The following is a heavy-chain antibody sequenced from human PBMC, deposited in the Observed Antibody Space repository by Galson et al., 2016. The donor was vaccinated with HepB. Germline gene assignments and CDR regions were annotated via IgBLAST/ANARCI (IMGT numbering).Heavy chain of an antibody. D-gene: IGHD3-16*01. CDR2: IWFDGRNQ. CDR1: GFTFSNYG. CDR3: ARDDHYGVYFDH. Sequence: SLRLSCAGSGFTFSNYGMHWVRQAPGKGLEWVSNIWFDGRNQYYGDSVKGRFTISRDNSKNTPYLQMNSLRAGDTAVYYCARDDHYGVYFDHWGQGTLVTVSS. J-gene: IGHJ4*02. V-gene: IGHV3-33*01.